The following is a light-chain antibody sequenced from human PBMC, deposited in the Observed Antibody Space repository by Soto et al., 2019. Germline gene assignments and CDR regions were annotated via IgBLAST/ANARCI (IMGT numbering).Light chain of an antibody. CDR2: GAS. J-gene: IGKJ4*01. CDR3: QQYNNWPLT. Sequence: EIVMTQSPATLSVSPGERATLSCRASQSVSSNLDGYQQKPGQAPRRLIYGASTRATGIPARFSGSGSGTEFTLTISSLQSEDFGVYYCQQYNNWPLTFGGGTKVEIK. CDR1: QSVSSN. V-gene: IGKV3-15*01.